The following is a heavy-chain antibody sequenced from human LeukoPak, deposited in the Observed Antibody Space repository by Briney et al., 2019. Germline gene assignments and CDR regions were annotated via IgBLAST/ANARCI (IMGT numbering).Heavy chain of an antibody. V-gene: IGHV3-23*01. Sequence: GGSLRLSCVASRFTFRTYAMSWVRQGPEKGLEWVSGIIGGGTKYYADSVKGRFTISRDNSENTVYLQMNSLRIEDTAIYYCVKDGVPDGRWDIDYWGQGTLVTVSS. D-gene: IGHD1-14*01. CDR2: IIGGGTK. CDR1: RFTFRTYA. CDR3: VKDGVPDGRWDIDY. J-gene: IGHJ4*02.